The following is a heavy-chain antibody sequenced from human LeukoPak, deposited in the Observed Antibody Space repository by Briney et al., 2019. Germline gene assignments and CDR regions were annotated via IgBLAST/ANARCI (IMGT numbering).Heavy chain of an antibody. D-gene: IGHD1-26*01. CDR2: INWNGGST. CDR1: GFIFDDYG. Sequence: AGGSLTLSCAASGFIFDDYGMSWVRQAPGKGLEWVSGINWNGGSTGYADSVKGRFTISRDNAKNSLYLQMNSLRAEDTALYYCARAHYSGSFGYWGQGTLVTVSS. J-gene: IGHJ4*02. CDR3: ARAHYSGSFGY. V-gene: IGHV3-20*04.